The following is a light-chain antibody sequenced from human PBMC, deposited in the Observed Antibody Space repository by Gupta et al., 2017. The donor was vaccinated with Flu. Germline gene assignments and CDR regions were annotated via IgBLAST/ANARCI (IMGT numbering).Light chain of an antibody. CDR2: ANN. Sequence: QSVLTQPPSVSGAPGQRVSISCFGSSSNIGAAYDVHWYRQHPGTAPKLLIFANNNRPSGVPERFSGSKSGTSASLAITGLQSDDEADYYCQSYDNNRSGSAVFGGGTKLTVL. J-gene: IGLJ2*01. CDR3: QSYDNNRSGSAV. CDR1: SSNIGAAYD. V-gene: IGLV1-40*01.